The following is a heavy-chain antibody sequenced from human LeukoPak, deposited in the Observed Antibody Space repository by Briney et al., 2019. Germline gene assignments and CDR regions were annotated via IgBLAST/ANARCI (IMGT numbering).Heavy chain of an antibody. CDR2: ISGSGGST. CDR1: GFAFSDYA. CDR3: AKTLLWFGELQVGY. Sequence: AGGSLRLSCAASGFAFSDYAMSWVRQAPGKGLEWVSAISGSGGSTYYADSVKGRFTISRDNSKNTLYLQMNSLRAEDTAVYYCAKTLLWFGELQVGYWGQGTLVTVSS. D-gene: IGHD3-10*01. J-gene: IGHJ4*02. V-gene: IGHV3-23*01.